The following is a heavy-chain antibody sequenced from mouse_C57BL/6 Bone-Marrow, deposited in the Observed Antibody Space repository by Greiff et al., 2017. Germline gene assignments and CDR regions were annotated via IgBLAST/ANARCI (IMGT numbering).Heavy chain of an antibody. V-gene: IGHV1-64*01. D-gene: IGHD2-3*01. CDR2: IHPNSGST. J-gene: IGHJ1*03. CDR3: ARGGYYEVGYFDV. CDR1: GYTFTSYW. Sequence: QVQLQQSGAELVKPGASVKLSCKASGYTFTSYWMHWVKQRPGQGLEWIGMIHPNSGSTNYNEKFKSKATLTVDKSASTAYMQLSSLTSEDSAVYYCARGGYYEVGYFDVWGTGTTVTVSS.